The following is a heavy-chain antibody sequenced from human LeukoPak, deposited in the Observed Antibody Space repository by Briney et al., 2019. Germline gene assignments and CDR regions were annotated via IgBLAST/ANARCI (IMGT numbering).Heavy chain of an antibody. Sequence: GGSLRLSCAASGFTFSSYIMNWVRQAPGKGLEWVSSISGSSSSIYYADSVKGRFTISKDNAKNSLYLQMNSLRAEDTAVYYCARITDTAMVNMYFQHWGQGTLVTVSS. CDR3: ARITDTAMVNMYFQH. CDR1: GFTFSSYI. V-gene: IGHV3-21*01. CDR2: ISGSSSSI. J-gene: IGHJ1*01. D-gene: IGHD5-18*01.